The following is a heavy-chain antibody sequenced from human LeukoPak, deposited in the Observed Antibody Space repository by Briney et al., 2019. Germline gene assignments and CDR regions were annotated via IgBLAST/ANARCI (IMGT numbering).Heavy chain of an antibody. J-gene: IGHJ4*02. CDR2: INPNSGGT. CDR1: GYTFTGYY. D-gene: IGHD1-26*01. Sequence: ASVKVSCKASGYTFTGYYMHWVRQAPGQGLEWMGWINPNSGGTNYAQKFQGRVTMTRDTSISTAYMELSRLRSDDTAVYYCARQDIMGAHTDYWGQGTLVTVSS. CDR3: ARQDIMGAHTDY. V-gene: IGHV1-2*02.